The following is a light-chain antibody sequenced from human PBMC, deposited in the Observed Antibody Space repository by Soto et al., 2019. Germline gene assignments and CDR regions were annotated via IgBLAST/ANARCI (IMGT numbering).Light chain of an antibody. CDR2: DVS. Sequence: DILMAQSPATLSVSPGERATLSCRAGQGVTTNFAWYQQKSGQSPRLLIYDVSIRATGVPARFSGTGSETDFSLTISGLQSEDSAIYFCQQYNNWHYSFGQGTRLEIK. V-gene: IGKV3-15*01. CDR3: QQYNNWHYS. J-gene: IGKJ5*01. CDR1: QGVTTN.